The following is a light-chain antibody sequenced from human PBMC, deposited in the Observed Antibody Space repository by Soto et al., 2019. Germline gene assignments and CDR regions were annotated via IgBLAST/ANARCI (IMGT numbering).Light chain of an antibody. CDR1: QSVNSY. CDR2: DAS. Sequence: EIVLTQSPATLSLSPGERATLSCRASQSVNSYLAWYQQKPGQAPRLLIFDASNRAAGIPPRFSGSGSGTDVTLTISSLEPEDFAFYYCQQRSNWPSSFGPGTKVDI. J-gene: IGKJ3*01. CDR3: QQRSNWPSS. V-gene: IGKV3-11*01.